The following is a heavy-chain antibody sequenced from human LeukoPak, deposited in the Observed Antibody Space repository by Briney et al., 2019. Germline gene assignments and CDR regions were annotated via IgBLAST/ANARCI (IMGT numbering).Heavy chain of an antibody. CDR1: GGSISTYY. Sequence: SETLSLTCIVSGGSISTYYWSWIRQPPGKGLEWIGYIYYSGSTNYNPSLKSRVTISVDTSKNQFSLKLSSVTAADTAVYYCARYYCTSTTCYYFDYWGQGTLVTVSS. CDR3: ARYYCTSTTCYYFDY. D-gene: IGHD2-2*01. V-gene: IGHV4-59*01. J-gene: IGHJ4*02. CDR2: IYYSGST.